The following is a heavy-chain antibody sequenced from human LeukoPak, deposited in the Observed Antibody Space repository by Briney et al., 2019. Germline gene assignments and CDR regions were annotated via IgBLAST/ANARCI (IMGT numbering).Heavy chain of an antibody. CDR3: YSMIVVEIRVINDY. Sequence: PGGSLRLSCEASGFTFSTHAMSWVRQAPGKGLEWVSGIRGSGGNTYYADSVNGRFTISRDNSKNTLYLQMNSLRAEDTAVYYCYSMIVVEIRVINDYWGQGTLVTVSS. CDR1: GFTFSTHA. D-gene: IGHD3-22*01. CDR2: IRGSGGNT. J-gene: IGHJ4*02. V-gene: IGHV3-23*01.